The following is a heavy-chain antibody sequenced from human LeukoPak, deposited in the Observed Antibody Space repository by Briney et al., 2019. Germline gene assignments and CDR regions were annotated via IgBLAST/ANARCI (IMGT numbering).Heavy chain of an antibody. D-gene: IGHD3-22*01. CDR3: TRTSYESNGLYYYDSSGYYLTDPYYYYGMDV. CDR2: IRSKANSYAT. J-gene: IGHJ6*02. Sequence: GGSLRLSCAASGFTFSGSAMHWVRQASGKGLEWVGRIRSKANSYATAYAASVKGRLTISRDDSKNTAYLQMNSLKTEDTAVYYCTRTSYESNGLYYYDSSGYYLTDPYYYYGMDVWGQGTTVTVSS. CDR1: GFTFSGSA. V-gene: IGHV3-73*01.